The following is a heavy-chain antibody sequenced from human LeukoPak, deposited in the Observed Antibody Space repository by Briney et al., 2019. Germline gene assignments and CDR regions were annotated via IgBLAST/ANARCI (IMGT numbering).Heavy chain of an antibody. Sequence: GGSLRLSCAASGFTFSSYWMHWVRQAPGKGLVWVSRISSDGSTTHYADSVKGRFTISRDNAKNTPYLQMNSLRAEDTAVYYCARARIAVAQLTDYWGQGTLVTVSS. CDR3: ARARIAVAQLTDY. CDR1: GFTFSSYW. J-gene: IGHJ4*02. CDR2: ISSDGSTT. D-gene: IGHD6-19*01. V-gene: IGHV3-74*01.